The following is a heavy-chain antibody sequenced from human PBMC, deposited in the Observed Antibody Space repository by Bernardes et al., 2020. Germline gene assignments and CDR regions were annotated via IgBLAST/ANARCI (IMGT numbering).Heavy chain of an antibody. CDR1: GMTFSSFW. CDR3: ARDVVGKEDS. CDR2: INEDGTIT. Sequence: GGSLRLSCAASGMTFSSFWMHWVRQVPGKGLVWVSRINEDGTITDYAESVKGRLTISRDNAKNTLFLHMNSLRAEDSAVYYCARDVVGKEDSWGQGTLVTVSS. D-gene: IGHD2-15*01. V-gene: IGHV3-74*01. J-gene: IGHJ4*02.